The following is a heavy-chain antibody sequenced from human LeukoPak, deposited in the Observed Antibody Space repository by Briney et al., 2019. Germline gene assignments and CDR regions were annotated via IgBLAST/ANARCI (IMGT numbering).Heavy chain of an antibody. CDR1: GGTFSSYA. V-gene: IGHV1-18*01. CDR3: ARGVYGDYVPRLYYYYYYMDV. CDR2: ISAYNGNT. D-gene: IGHD4-17*01. J-gene: IGHJ6*03. Sequence: ASVKVSCKASGGTFSSYAISWVRQAPGQGLEWMGWISAYNGNTNYAQKLQGRVTMTTDTSTSTAYMELRSLRSDDTAVYYCARGVYGDYVPRLYYYYYYMDVWGKGATVTVSS.